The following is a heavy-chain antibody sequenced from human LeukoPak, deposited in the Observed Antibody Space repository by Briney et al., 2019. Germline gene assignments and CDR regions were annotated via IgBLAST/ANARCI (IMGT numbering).Heavy chain of an antibody. Sequence: GGSLRLSCAASGFTFSSYAMSWVRQAPGKGLEWVSAISGSGGSTYYADSVKGRFTISRDNSKNTLYLQMNRLRAEDTAVYYCAKTKPLFVVVPAAIGTWGQGTLVTVSS. CDR1: GFTFSSYA. V-gene: IGHV3-23*01. D-gene: IGHD2-2*02. CDR3: AKTKPLFVVVPAAIGT. J-gene: IGHJ4*02. CDR2: ISGSGGST.